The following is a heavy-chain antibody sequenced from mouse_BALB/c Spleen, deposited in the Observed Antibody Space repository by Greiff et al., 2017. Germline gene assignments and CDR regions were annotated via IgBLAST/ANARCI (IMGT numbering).Heavy chain of an antibody. Sequence: EVQRVESGPGLVKPSQSLSLTCSVTGYSITSGYYWNWIRQFPGNKLEWMGYISYDGSNNYNPSLKNRISIARDTSKNQFFLKLNSVTTEDTATYYCARDSSHTSYAMDYWGQGTSVTVAS. CDR3: ARDSSHTSYAMDY. J-gene: IGHJ4*01. D-gene: IGHD1-1*01. CDR1: GYSITSGYY. CDR2: ISYDGSN. V-gene: IGHV3-6*02.